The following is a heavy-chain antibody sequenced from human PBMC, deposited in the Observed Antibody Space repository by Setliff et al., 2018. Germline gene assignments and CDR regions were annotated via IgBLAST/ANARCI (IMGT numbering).Heavy chain of an antibody. CDR1: GGSISSSSYY. J-gene: IGHJ5*02. CDR3: AKNGFGVVALGVNNWFDP. D-gene: IGHD3-10*01. V-gene: IGHV4-39*07. CDR2: IYYSGST. Sequence: PSETLSLTCTVSGGSISSSSYYWGWIRQPPGKGLEWIGSIYYSGSTYYNPSLKSRVTISVDTSKNQFSLKLSSVTAADTAVYYCAKNGFGVVALGVNNWFDPWGQGTLVTAPQ.